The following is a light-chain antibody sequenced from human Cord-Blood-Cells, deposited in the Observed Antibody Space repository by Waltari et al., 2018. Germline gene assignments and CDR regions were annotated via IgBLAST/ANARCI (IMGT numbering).Light chain of an antibody. J-gene: IGLJ2*01. V-gene: IGLV2-14*01. CDR2: VFR. Sequence: QSALTQPASVSGSPGQSITISCTGTSSDVGGDNYVPWYQQHPGKAPKLILYVFRTRHSWVSKRFSGAKSGNTASVTISWLHAKYEADYYCSSSTSISTLVFGGGTKLTVL. CDR3: SSSTSISTLV. CDR1: SSDVGGDNY.